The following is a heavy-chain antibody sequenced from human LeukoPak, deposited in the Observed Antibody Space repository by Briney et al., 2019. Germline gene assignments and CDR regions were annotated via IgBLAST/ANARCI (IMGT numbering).Heavy chain of an antibody. Sequence: KTSETLSLTCAVSGASISSGGSSWSWIRQPPGKGLEWIGYIYPSGNTYYNPSLKSRVTISLDKSKNQFSLNLTSVTAADTAVYYCARVRSSNGDSYYFDYWGQGALVTVSS. D-gene: IGHD2-8*01. CDR1: GASISSGGSS. CDR2: IYPSGNT. V-gene: IGHV4-30-2*01. CDR3: ARVRSSNGDSYYFDY. J-gene: IGHJ4*02.